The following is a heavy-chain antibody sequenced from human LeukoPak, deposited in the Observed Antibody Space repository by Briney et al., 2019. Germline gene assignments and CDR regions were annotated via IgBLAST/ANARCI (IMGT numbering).Heavy chain of an antibody. J-gene: IGHJ4*02. CDR2: ISYDGSNK. CDR1: GFTFSSYA. Sequence: PGRSLRLSCAAYGFTFSSYAMHWVRQAPGKGLEWVAVISYDGSNKYYADSVKGRFTISRDNSKNTLYLQMNSLRAEDTAVYYCARVKSMEWLLDFDYWGQGTLVTVSS. V-gene: IGHV3-30*04. CDR3: ARVKSMEWLLDFDY. D-gene: IGHD3-3*01.